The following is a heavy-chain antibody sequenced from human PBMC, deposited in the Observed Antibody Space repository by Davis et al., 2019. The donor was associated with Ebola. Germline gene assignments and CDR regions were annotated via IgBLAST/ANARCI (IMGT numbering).Heavy chain of an antibody. CDR2: IWYDGSNK. V-gene: IGHV3-33*01. J-gene: IGHJ4*02. Sequence: GESLKISCAASGFTFSSYGMHWVRQAPGKGLEWVAVIWYDGSNKYYADSVKGRFTISRDNSKNTLYLQMNSLRAEDTAVYYCARDLGWLQYIDYWGQGTLVTVSS. D-gene: IGHD5-24*01. CDR1: GFTFSSYG. CDR3: ARDLGWLQYIDY.